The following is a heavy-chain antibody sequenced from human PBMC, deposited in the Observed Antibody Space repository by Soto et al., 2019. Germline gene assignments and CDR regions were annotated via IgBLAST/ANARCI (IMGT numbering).Heavy chain of an antibody. V-gene: IGHV4-59*08. CDR3: ERRADGYQLNDYFAY. Sequence: SETLALTCTVSGGSISSYYWSWIRQPPGKGLEWIGYIYYSGSTNYNPSLKSRVTISVDTSKNQFSLKLSSVTAANTAVYYCERRADGYQLNDYFAYWGQGTLVTXSS. CDR2: IYYSGST. J-gene: IGHJ4*02. D-gene: IGHD5-12*01. CDR1: GGSISSYY.